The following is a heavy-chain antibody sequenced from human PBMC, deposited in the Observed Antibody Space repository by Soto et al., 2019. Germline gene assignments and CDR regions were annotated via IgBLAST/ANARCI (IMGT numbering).Heavy chain of an antibody. Sequence: ASVKVSCKASGYTFTGYYIHWVRQALGQGLEGVGGINPNSGASNYAQKFQGRVTMTRDTSISTAYMELSSLRSDDTAVYCCARYCSSTSCQFDPWGQGTLVTVSS. CDR3: ARYCSSTSCQFDP. CDR1: GYTFTGYY. J-gene: IGHJ5*02. D-gene: IGHD2-2*01. CDR2: INPNSGAS. V-gene: IGHV1-2*02.